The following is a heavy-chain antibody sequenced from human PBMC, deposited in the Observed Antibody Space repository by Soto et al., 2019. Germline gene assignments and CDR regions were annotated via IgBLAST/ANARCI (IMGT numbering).Heavy chain of an antibody. CDR2: IRSKAYGGTT. V-gene: IGHV3-49*03. D-gene: IGHD4-4*01. J-gene: IGHJ6*02. CDR3: TRDSTVTYYYHYGMDV. CDR1: GFTFGDYA. Sequence: GGSLRLSCTASGFTFGDYAMSWFRQAPGKGLEWVGFIRSKAYGGTTEYAASVKGRFTISRGDSKSIAYLQMNSLKTEDTAVYYCTRDSTVTYYYHYGMDVWGQGTTVTVSS.